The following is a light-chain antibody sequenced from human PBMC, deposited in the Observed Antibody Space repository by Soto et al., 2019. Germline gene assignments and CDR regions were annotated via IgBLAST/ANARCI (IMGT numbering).Light chain of an antibody. Sequence: EIVLTQCPATLSVSPGERATLSCRASQSVSSNLAWYQQKPGQAPRLLIYGASGRATGIPDRFSGSGSGTDFTRTISRLEPEDFAVYYCQQYTSSLITFGQGTRLEIK. V-gene: IGKV3-20*01. J-gene: IGKJ5*01. CDR1: QSVSSN. CDR2: GAS. CDR3: QQYTSSLIT.